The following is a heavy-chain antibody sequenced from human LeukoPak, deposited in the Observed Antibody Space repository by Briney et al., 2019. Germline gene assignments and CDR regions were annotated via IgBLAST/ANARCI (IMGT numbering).Heavy chain of an antibody. Sequence: ASVKVSCKASGYTFTCYYIHWVRQAPGQGLDWMGRINPCSGGTNYAQKFQGRVAMTRDTSISTAYMELSRLRSDDTAVYYCAREQGGSGTYGVDYWGQGNLVTVSS. CDR1: GYTFTCYY. CDR3: AREQGGSGTYGVDY. J-gene: IGHJ4*02. D-gene: IGHD1-26*01. V-gene: IGHV1-2*06. CDR2: INPCSGGT.